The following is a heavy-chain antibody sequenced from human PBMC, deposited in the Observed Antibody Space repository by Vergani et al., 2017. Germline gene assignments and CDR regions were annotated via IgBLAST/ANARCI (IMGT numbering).Heavy chain of an antibody. CDR1: GGSVSSGSYY. D-gene: IGHD3-10*01. CDR2: IYYSGNT. Sequence: QVQLQESGPGLVKPSETLSLTCTVSGGSVSSGSYYWSWIRQPPGKGREWIGYIYYSGNTNYNPSLKSRVTISVDTSKNQFSLKLSSVTAAYTAVYYCASAGNYYYYGMDVWGQGTTVTVSS. V-gene: IGHV4-61*01. J-gene: IGHJ6*02. CDR3: ASAGNYYYYGMDV.